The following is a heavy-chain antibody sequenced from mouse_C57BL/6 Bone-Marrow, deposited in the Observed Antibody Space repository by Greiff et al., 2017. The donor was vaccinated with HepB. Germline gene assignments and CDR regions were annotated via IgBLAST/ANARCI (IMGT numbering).Heavy chain of an antibody. CDR3: AKIQYAMDY. Sequence: QVQLKQPGAELVRPGSSVKLSCKASGYTFTSYWMHWVKQRPIQGLEWIGNIDTSDSETHYNQKFKDKATLTVDKSSSTDYMQLSSLTSEDSAVYYCAKIQYAMDYWGQGTSVTVSS. CDR2: IDTSDSET. D-gene: IGHD5-1-1*01. V-gene: IGHV1-52*01. J-gene: IGHJ4*01. CDR1: GYTFTSYW.